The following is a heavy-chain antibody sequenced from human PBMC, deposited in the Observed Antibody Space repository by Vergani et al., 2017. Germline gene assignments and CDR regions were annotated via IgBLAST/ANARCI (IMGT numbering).Heavy chain of an antibody. CDR3: ARDADRWNYRLSAVDI. J-gene: IGHJ3*02. V-gene: IGHV1-69*01. Sequence: QVQLVQSGAEVKKPGSSVKVSCKASGGTFSSYAISWVRQAPGQGLEWMGGIIPIFGTANYAHKFQGRVTITADESTSTAYMELSSLRSEDTAVYYCARDADRWNYRLSAVDIWGQGTMVTVSS. CDR2: IIPIFGTA. CDR1: GGTFSSYA. D-gene: IGHD1-7*01.